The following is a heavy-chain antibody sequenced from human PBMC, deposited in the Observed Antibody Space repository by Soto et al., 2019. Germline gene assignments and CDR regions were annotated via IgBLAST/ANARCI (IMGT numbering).Heavy chain of an antibody. D-gene: IGHD3-9*01. CDR2: IYNSGST. Sequence: SETLSLTCTVSGGSVSSTSYYWSWIRQPPGKGLEWIGYIYNSGSTNYKPSLKSRVTISVDTSKNQFSLNLTSVTAADTAVYFCARDFERSAIGPWGQGTSVTVSS. CDR3: ARDFERSAIGP. CDR1: GGSVSSTSYY. J-gene: IGHJ5*02. V-gene: IGHV4-61*01.